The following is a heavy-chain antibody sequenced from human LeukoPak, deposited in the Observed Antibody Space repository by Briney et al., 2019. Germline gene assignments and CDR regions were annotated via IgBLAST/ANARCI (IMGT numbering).Heavy chain of an antibody. CDR1: GGSISSSSYY. CDR2: IYYSGST. CDR3: ARLRRYSSGWYYFDY. V-gene: IGHV4-39*01. J-gene: IGHJ4*02. Sequence: TPSETLSHTCTVSGGSISSSSYYWGWIRQPPGKGLEWIGSIYYSGSTYYNPSLKSRVTISVDTSKNQFSLKLSSVTAADTAVYYCARLRRYSSGWYYFDYWGQGTLVTVSS. D-gene: IGHD6-19*01.